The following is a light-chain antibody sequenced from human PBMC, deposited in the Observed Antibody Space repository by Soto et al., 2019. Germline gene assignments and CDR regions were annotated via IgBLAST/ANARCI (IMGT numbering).Light chain of an antibody. CDR1: TSNIGSNP. J-gene: IGLJ1*01. V-gene: IGLV1-44*01. CDR2: TNN. CDR3: AAWDDRLNGPSYV. Sequence: VLTQPPSVSGTPGPTVTISCSGSTSNIGSNPVNWYQQLPGTAPRLLISTNNQRPSGVPDRFSGSRSGTSASLAISGLQSEDEADYYCAAWDDRLNGPSYVFGTGTKVTVL.